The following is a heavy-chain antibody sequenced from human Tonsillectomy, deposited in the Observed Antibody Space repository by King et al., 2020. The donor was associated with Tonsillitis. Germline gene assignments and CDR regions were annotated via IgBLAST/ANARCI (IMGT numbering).Heavy chain of an antibody. CDR2: INHSGST. CDR3: ARGRYLGYYYYYMDV. J-gene: IGHJ6*03. Sequence: VQLQQWGAGLLKPSETLSLTCAVYGGSFSDYYWSWIRKPPGKGLEWIGEINHSGSTNYNPSLKSRVTISVDTSKNQFSLKLSSVTAADTAVYYCARGRYLGYYYYYMDVWGKGTTVIVSS. CDR1: GGSFSDYY. D-gene: IGHD3-9*01. V-gene: IGHV4-34*01.